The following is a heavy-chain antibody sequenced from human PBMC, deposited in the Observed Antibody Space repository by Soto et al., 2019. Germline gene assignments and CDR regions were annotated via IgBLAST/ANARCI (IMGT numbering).Heavy chain of an antibody. V-gene: IGHV4-39*01. CDR1: GDSINSDNYY. CDR2: IYYRGNT. CDR3: ARLEGLATISYYFDY. D-gene: IGHD3-9*01. J-gene: IGHJ4*02. Sequence: SETLSLTCSVSGDSINSDNYYWGWIRQPPGKGLEWIGSIYYRGNTYYNPSLKTRVTISLDKSKSQFSPKLNSVTAADSAVYFCARLEGLATISYYFDYWGQATLVTVSS.